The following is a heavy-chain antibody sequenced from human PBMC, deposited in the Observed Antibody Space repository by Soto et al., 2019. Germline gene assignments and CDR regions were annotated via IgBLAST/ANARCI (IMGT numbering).Heavy chain of an antibody. CDR3: ARDGRKQLWVEGLNSMDV. Sequence: QVQLVQSGPEVKKPGASVKVSCMASAYTFTTYGISRVRQAPGQGLEWMGWISGYNGQTNYAQKFRGRVTITTDTSTSTAYMELRSLRSDDTAMYYCARDGRKQLWVEGLNSMDVWGQGTTVTVSS. CDR2: ISGYNGQT. J-gene: IGHJ6*02. V-gene: IGHV1-18*01. CDR1: AYTFTTYG. D-gene: IGHD5-18*01.